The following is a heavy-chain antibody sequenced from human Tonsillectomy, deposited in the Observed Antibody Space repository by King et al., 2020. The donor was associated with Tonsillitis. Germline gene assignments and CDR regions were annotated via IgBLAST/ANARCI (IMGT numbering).Heavy chain of an antibody. CDR2: ISGSDTST. V-gene: IGHV3-23*04. J-gene: IGHJ4*02. CDR3: ARVGCGVWDVFDY. D-gene: IGHD1-26*01. CDR1: GFTFSSYA. Sequence: VQLVESGGGLVQPGGSLRLSCAASGFTFSSYAMSWVRQAPGKGLEWVSTISGSDTSTHYADSVKGRFTISRDNSKNTLYLQINSLRAEDTAIYYCARVGCGVWDVFDYWGQGTLVTVSS.